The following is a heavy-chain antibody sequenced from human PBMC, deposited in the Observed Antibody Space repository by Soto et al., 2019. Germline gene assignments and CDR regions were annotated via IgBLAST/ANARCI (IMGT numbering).Heavy chain of an antibody. J-gene: IGHJ1*01. CDR2: IYYSGST. CDR1: GGSISSSSYY. V-gene: IGHV4-39*01. CDR3: ARHIYGDYPPGGFQH. Sequence: QLQLQESGPGLVKPSETLSLTCTVSGGSISSSSYYWGWIRQPPGKGLEWIGSIYYSGSTYYNPSLKSRVTISVDTSKNQFSLKLSSVTAADTAVYYCARHIYGDYPPGGFQHWGQGTLVTVSS. D-gene: IGHD4-17*01.